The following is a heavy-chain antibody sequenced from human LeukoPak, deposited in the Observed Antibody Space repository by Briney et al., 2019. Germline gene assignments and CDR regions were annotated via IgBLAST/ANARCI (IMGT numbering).Heavy chain of an antibody. CDR2: ISLNGSKI. V-gene: IGHV3-11*01. Sequence: GGSLRLSCAASGFTFSDYYMSWLRQAPGQGLEWVSYISLNGSKIYYADSVKGRFAISSDNAKNSLYLQMNSLRAEDTAVYYCARCRYFDWLFSSMNWFDPWGQGTLVTVSS. CDR3: ARCRYFDWLFSSMNWFDP. D-gene: IGHD3-9*01. J-gene: IGHJ5*02. CDR1: GFTFSDYY.